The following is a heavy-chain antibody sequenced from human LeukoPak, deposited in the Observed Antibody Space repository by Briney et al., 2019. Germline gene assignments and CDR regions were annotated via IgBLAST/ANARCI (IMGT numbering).Heavy chain of an antibody. CDR3: ARIDSSWGEWVDY. Sequence: PGGSLRLSCAASGFTFSSYSMNWVRQAPGKGLEWVSYISSSGSTIYYADSVKGRFTISRDNAKNSLYLQMNSLRAEDTAVYYCARIDSSWGEWVDYWGQGTLVTVSS. CDR1: GFTFSSYS. V-gene: IGHV3-48*04. D-gene: IGHD6-13*01. J-gene: IGHJ4*02. CDR2: ISSSGSTI.